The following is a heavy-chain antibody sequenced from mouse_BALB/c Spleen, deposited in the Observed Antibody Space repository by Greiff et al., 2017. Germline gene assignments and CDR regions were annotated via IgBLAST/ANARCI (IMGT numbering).Heavy chain of an antibody. CDR2: ILPGSGST. D-gene: IGHD1-1*01. CDR3: ARCPSYYYGSTWFAY. CDR1: GYTFSSYW. Sequence: QVQLQQSGAELMKPGASVKISCKATGYTFSSYWIEWVKQRPGHGLEWIGEILPGSGSTNYNEKFKGKATFTADTSSNTAYMQLSSLTSEDSAVYYCARCPSYYYGSTWFAYWGQGTLVTVSA. V-gene: IGHV1-9*01. J-gene: IGHJ3*01.